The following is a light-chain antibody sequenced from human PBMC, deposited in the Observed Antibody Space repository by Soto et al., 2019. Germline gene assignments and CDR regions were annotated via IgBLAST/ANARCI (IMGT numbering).Light chain of an antibody. Sequence: DIQMTQSPSSLSASVADSGTITCRASQSISSYLNWYQQKPGKAPKLLIYAASSLQSRVPSSFSGSGSGTDFTLTISRLEPEDLAVYYCQQYGSPPKTFGQGTKVDIK. CDR1: QSISSY. J-gene: IGKJ1*01. V-gene: IGKV1-39*01. CDR2: AAS. CDR3: QQYGSPPKT.